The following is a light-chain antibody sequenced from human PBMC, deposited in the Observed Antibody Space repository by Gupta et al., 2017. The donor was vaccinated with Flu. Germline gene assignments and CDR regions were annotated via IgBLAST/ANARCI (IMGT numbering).Light chain of an antibody. CDR3: QQRSDWPYS. Sequence: PATLSLSPGERATLSCRASQSVTRYLAWYQQKPGQAPRLFIYDASSRATGVPARFSGSGSGTDFTLTISSLEPEDFAVYYCQQRSDWPYSFGQGTKLEVK. CDR2: DAS. V-gene: IGKV3-11*01. J-gene: IGKJ2*01. CDR1: QSVTRY.